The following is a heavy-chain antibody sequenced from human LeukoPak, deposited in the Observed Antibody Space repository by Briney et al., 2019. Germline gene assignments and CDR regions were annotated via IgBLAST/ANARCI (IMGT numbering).Heavy chain of an antibody. CDR3: AKGIDYYGSGIIGY. D-gene: IGHD3-10*01. J-gene: IGHJ4*02. CDR1: GFTFSTYS. V-gene: IGHV3-48*01. Sequence: GGSLRLSCTASGFTFSTYSMNWVRQAPGRGLEWVSYISGSSSSSDGGAIQYADSVKGRFTISRDNDKNSLYLQMNSLRAEDTAVYYCAKGIDYYGSGIIGYWGQGTLVTVSS. CDR2: ISGSSSSSDGGAI.